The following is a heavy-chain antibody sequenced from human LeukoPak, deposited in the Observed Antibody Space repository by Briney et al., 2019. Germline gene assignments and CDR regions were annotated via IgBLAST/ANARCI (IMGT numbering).Heavy chain of an antibody. CDR1: GFTFSTYA. Sequence: GGSLRLSCAASGFTFSTYAMGWVRQAPGKGLEWVSGISANGGRTYYADSVKGRFTISRDNSKNTLYLQMNSLRAEDTAVYYCAKGQQLDYWGQGTLVTVSS. V-gene: IGHV3-23*01. D-gene: IGHD6-13*01. CDR2: ISANGGRT. CDR3: AKGQQLDY. J-gene: IGHJ4*02.